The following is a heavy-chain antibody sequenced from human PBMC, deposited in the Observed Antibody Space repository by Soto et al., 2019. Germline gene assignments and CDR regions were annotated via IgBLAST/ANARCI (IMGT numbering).Heavy chain of an antibody. CDR3: VKNRGAGSLSNWSFAS. Sequence: PGGSLRLSCAASGFTFSSYWMSWVRQAPGKGLEWVANIKQDGSDYIHYSDSVKGRFTISRDNSRNTLYLQMNSLRADDTAVYYCVKNRGAGSLSNWSFASWGRGSLVTVSS. D-gene: IGHD1-26*01. V-gene: IGHV3-7*05. J-gene: IGHJ2*01. CDR1: GFTFSSYW. CDR2: IKQDGSDYI.